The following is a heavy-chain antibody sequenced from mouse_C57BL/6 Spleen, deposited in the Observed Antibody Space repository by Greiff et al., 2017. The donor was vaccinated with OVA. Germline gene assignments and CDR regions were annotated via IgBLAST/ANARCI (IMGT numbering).Heavy chain of an antibody. CDR3: ARSGDYDEGLYYFDD. CDR2: IDPSDSYT. V-gene: IGHV1-59*01. Sequence: QVQLQQPGAELVRPGTSVKLSCKASGYTFTSYWMHWVKQRPGQGLEWIGVIDPSDSYTNYNQKFKGKATLTVDTSSSTAYMQLSSLTSEDSAVYYCARSGDYDEGLYYFDDWGQGTTLTVSS. J-gene: IGHJ2*01. CDR1: GYTFTSYW. D-gene: IGHD2-4*01.